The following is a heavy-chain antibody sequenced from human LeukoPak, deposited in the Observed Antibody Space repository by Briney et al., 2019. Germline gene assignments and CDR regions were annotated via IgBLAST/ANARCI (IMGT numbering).Heavy chain of an antibody. CDR2: ISATGDRT. V-gene: IGHV3-23*01. D-gene: IGHD3-3*01. J-gene: IGHJ1*01. CDR1: GFIFSSYV. Sequence: PGGSLRLSCAASGFIFSSYVMSWVRQAPGKGLEWVSGISATGDRTYYADSVKGRFTISRDNSKNTLYLQMSSLRVEDTAVYYCARDLPKITIFGALQHWGQGTLVTVSS. CDR3: ARDLPKITIFGALQH.